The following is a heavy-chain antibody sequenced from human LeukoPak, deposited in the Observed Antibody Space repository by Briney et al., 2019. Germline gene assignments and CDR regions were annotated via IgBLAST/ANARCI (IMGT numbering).Heavy chain of an antibody. J-gene: IGHJ4*02. CDR1: GFTFDDYA. Sequence: PGGSLRLSCAASGFTFDDYAMHWVRQAPGKGLEWVSGISWNSGSIGCADSVKGRFTISRDNAKNSLYLQMNSLRAEDTALYYCARWGYYYDSSGYYRPFDYWGQGTLVTVSS. CDR3: ARWGYYYDSSGYYRPFDY. D-gene: IGHD3-22*01. V-gene: IGHV3-9*01. CDR2: ISWNSGSI.